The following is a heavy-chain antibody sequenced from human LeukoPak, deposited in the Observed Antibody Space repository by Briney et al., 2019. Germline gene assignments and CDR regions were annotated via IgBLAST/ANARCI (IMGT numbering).Heavy chain of an antibody. CDR1: GFTFSSYA. Sequence: GGSLRLSCAASGFTFSSYAMSWVRQAPGKGLEWVSAISGSGGSTYYADSVKGRFTISRDNAKNSLYLQMNSLRAEDTAVYYCARAARLVPFYYFDYWGQGTLVTVSS. CDR3: ARAARLVPFYYFDY. CDR2: ISGSGGST. V-gene: IGHV3-23*01. J-gene: IGHJ4*02. D-gene: IGHD6-19*01.